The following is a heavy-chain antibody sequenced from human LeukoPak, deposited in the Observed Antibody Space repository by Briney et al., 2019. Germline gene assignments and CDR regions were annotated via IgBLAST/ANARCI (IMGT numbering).Heavy chain of an antibody. J-gene: IGHJ6*03. D-gene: IGHD6-13*01. CDR3: ARSGAAAGPRIPGRSYYYYYYMDV. CDR2: VNPNSGGP. Sequence: APVKVSCKASGYTLTSYGISRVRQAPGQGAEWMGWVNPNSGGPKHAQKFQGRVTMTRDTSISTAYMELSRLRSDDTAVYYCARSGAAAGPRIPGRSYYYYYYMDVWGKGTTVTVSS. CDR1: GYTLTSYG. V-gene: IGHV1-2*02.